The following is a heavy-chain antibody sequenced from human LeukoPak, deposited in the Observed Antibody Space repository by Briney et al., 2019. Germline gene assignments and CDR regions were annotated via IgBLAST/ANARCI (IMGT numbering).Heavy chain of an antibody. Sequence: GGSLRLSCAASGFTFSTYSMNWVRQAPGKGLEWVSYISSLSGTIYYADSVKGRFTISRDNAKSSLYLQMNSLRAEDTAVYYCAKDRVWTGTTADYWGQGTLVTVSS. D-gene: IGHD1-1*01. J-gene: IGHJ4*02. V-gene: IGHV3-48*01. CDR1: GFTFSTYS. CDR3: AKDRVWTGTTADY. CDR2: ISSLSGTI.